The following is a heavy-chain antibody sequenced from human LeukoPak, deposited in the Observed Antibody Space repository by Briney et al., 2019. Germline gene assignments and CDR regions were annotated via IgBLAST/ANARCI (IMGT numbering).Heavy chain of an antibody. CDR2: INPNGDGT. CDR3: ARDTRRYCSGGSCYFFDY. D-gene: IGHD2-15*01. V-gene: IGHV1-2*02. Sequence: ASVKVSCKASGDTFTDYYIHWVRQAPGQGLEWMGWINPNGDGTNYAQKFQGRVTMTRDTSISTAYMELSRLRSDDTAVYYCARDTRRYCSGGSCYFFDYWGQGTLVTVSS. J-gene: IGHJ4*02. CDR1: GDTFTDYY.